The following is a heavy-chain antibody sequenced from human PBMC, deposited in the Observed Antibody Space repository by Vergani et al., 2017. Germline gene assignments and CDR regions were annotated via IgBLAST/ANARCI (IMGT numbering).Heavy chain of an antibody. V-gene: IGHV1-69*06. CDR2: IIPIFGTA. CDR1: GYTFTSYG. CDR3: ACILYSSGYYPIYYYGMDV. J-gene: IGHJ6*02. D-gene: IGHD3-22*01. Sequence: QVQLVQSGAEVKKPGASVKVSCKASGYTFTSYGISWVRPAPGQGLEWMGGIIPIFGTANYAQKFQGRVTITADKSTSTAYMELSSLRSEDTAVYYCACILYSSGYYPIYYYGMDVWGQGTTVTVSS.